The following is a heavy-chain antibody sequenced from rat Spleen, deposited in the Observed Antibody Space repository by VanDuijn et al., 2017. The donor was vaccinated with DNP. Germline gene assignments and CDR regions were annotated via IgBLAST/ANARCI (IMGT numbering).Heavy chain of an antibody. V-gene: IGHV5S13*01. CDR2: ISTSGGST. J-gene: IGHJ2*01. D-gene: IGHD1-3*01. CDR1: GFTFSNYG. Sequence: EVQLVESGGGLVQPGRSLKLSCAASGFTFSNYGMAWVRQAPTKGLEWVASISTSGGSTYYRDSVKGRFTVSRDNAKSTLYLQMDSLRSEDTATYYCARLGSCDYWGQGVMVTVSS. CDR3: ARLGSCDY.